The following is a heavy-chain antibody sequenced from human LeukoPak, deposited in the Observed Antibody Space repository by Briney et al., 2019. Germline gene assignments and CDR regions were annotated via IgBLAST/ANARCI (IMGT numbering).Heavy chain of an antibody. V-gene: IGHV4-59*01. Sequence: SETLSLTCTVSGGSISSYYWSWIRQPPGKGLEWIGHIYYSGSTNYNPSLKSRVTISVDTSKNQFSLKLSSVTAVDTAVYYCARGGYNDYAYNYFDPWGQGTLVTVSS. CDR1: GGSISSYY. CDR2: IYYSGST. CDR3: ARGGYNDYAYNYFDP. D-gene: IGHD5-24*01. J-gene: IGHJ5*02.